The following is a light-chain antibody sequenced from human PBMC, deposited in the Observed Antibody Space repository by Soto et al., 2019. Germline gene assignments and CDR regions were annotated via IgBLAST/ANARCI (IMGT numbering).Light chain of an antibody. Sequence: QSVLTQPASVSGSPGQSITISCTGTSSDVGGYNYVSWYQQHPVKAPKLIIFEVNNRPSGVSNRFSGSKSGNTASLTISGLQAEDEADYYCSSHTRRSTDVFGTGTKLTVL. CDR3: SSHTRRSTDV. J-gene: IGLJ1*01. CDR2: EVN. CDR1: SSDVGGYNY. V-gene: IGLV2-14*01.